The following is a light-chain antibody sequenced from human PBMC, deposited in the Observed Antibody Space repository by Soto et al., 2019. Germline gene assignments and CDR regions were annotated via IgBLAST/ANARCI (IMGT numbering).Light chain of an antibody. V-gene: IGLV1-44*01. CDR3: AAWDGSLNGWV. CDR1: NSNIGSNT. Sequence: QSVLTQAPSASGTPGQRVTISCSGSNSNIGSNTVSWYQQVPGTAPKVLIYNNDQRPSGVPDRLSGSKSGTSASLAIGGLQSGDEADYYCAAWDGSLNGWVFGGGTKVTVL. J-gene: IGLJ3*02. CDR2: NND.